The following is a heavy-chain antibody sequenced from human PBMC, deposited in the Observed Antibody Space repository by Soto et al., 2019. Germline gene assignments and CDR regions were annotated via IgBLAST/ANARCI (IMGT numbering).Heavy chain of an antibody. Sequence: QVQLQESGPGLVKPSQTLSLTCTVSGDSFSSGDYKWSWMRQPPGKGLEWIGYTYYSGYTYNNPSLKSRLTMSVDTSKNQFSLKLRSVTAADTAVYYCARSGDYVAFDYWGQGTLVTVS. D-gene: IGHD4-17*01. CDR1: GDSFSSGDYK. CDR3: ARSGDYVAFDY. CDR2: TYYSGYT. V-gene: IGHV4-30-4*01. J-gene: IGHJ4*02.